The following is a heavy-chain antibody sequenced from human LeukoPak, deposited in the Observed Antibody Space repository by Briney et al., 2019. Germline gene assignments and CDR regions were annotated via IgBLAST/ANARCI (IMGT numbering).Heavy chain of an antibody. CDR2: ISYDGSNK. CDR3: ATSIVGAT. D-gene: IGHD1-26*01. J-gene: IGHJ4*02. CDR1: GFTFSSYA. Sequence: QPGGSLRLSCAASGFTFSSYAMHWVRQAPGKGLEWVAVISYDGSNKYYADSVKGRFTISRDNSKNTLYLQMNSLRAEDTAVYYCATSIVGATGGQGTLVTVSS. V-gene: IGHV3-30*04.